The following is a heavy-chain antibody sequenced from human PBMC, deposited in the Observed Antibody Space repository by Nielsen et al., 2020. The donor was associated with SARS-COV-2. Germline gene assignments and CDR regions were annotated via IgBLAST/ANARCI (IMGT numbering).Heavy chain of an antibody. D-gene: IGHD4-11*01. CDR3: ARGPYTRYGMDV. J-gene: IGHJ6*02. CDR2: ISGSGGST. V-gene: IGHV3-23*01. Sequence: WIRQPPGKGLEWVSAISGSGGSTYYADSVKGRFTISRDNSKNTLYLQMNSLRAEDTAVYYCARGPYTRYGMDVWGQGTTVTVSS.